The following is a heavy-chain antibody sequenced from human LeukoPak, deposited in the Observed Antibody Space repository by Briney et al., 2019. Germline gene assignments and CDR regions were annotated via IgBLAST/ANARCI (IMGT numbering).Heavy chain of an antibody. CDR3: ARNIWFGESADAFDI. CDR1: GYTFTGYY. Sequence: ASVKVSCKASGYTFTGYYMHWVRQAPGQGLEWMGWISAYNGNTNYAQKLQGRVTMTTDTSTSTAYMELSRLTSDDTAVYYCARNIWFGESADAFDIWGQGTMVTVSS. J-gene: IGHJ3*02. V-gene: IGHV1-18*04. CDR2: ISAYNGNT. D-gene: IGHD3-10*01.